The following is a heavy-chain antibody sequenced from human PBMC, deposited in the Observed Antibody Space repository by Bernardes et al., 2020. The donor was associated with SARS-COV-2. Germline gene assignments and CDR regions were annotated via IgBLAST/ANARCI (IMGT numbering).Heavy chain of an antibody. D-gene: IGHD6-19*01. CDR1: GGSISSYY. J-gene: IGHJ3*02. CDR3: ARRPGIAVAGTGVTFDI. Sequence: SETLSLTCTVSGGSISSYYWSWIRQPPGKGLEWIGYIHYSGSTNYNPSLKSRVTISVDTSKNQFSLKLSSVTAADTAVYYCARRPGIAVAGTGVTFDIWGPGTMVTVSS. CDR2: IHYSGST. V-gene: IGHV4-59*08.